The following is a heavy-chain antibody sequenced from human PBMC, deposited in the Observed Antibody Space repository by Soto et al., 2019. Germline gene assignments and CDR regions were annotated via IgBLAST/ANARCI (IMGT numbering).Heavy chain of an antibody. CDR1: GGSISSGGYY. CDR3: AGIIRWLIDY. J-gene: IGHJ4*02. Sequence: SETLSLTCTVSGGSISSGGYYWSWIRQHPGKGLEWIGYIYYSGSTYYNPSLKSRVTISVDTSKNQFSLKLSSVTAADTAVYYCAGIIRWLIDYWGQGTLVTVSS. CDR2: IYYSGST. D-gene: IGHD3-3*01. V-gene: IGHV4-31*03.